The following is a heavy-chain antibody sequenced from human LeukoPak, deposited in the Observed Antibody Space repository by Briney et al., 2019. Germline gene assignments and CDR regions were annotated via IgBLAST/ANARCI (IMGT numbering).Heavy chain of an antibody. J-gene: IGHJ4*02. CDR3: AIVPGIAVTVDY. CDR1: GFIVSNNY. D-gene: IGHD6-19*01. CDR2: LYNAGST. V-gene: IGHV3-53*05. Sequence: GGSLRLSCVASGFIVSNNYMSWVRQAPGKGLEWVSVLYNAGSTYYADSVKGRFTISRDNSKNTLYLQMNSLRAEDTAVYYCAIVPGIAVTVDYWGQGTLVTVSS.